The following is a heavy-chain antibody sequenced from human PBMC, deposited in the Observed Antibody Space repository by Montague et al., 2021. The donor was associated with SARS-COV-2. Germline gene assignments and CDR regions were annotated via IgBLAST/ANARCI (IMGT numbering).Heavy chain of an antibody. CDR2: ISYTGST. CDR3: ARLYIQKTIVGASRRRWFDP. CDR1: GDSMSGSNSY. D-gene: IGHD1-26*01. Sequence: SETLSPTCSVSGDSMSGSNSYWGWIRQPPGKGLDSIGSISYTGSTSYNASLKSRVTMSVDTSKNEFSLRLSSVTASDTAVYYCARLYIQKTIVGASRRRWFDPWGQGTLVTVSS. V-gene: IGHV4-39*01. J-gene: IGHJ5*02.